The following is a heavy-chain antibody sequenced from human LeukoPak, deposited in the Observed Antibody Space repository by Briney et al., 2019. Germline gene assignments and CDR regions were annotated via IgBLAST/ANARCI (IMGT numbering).Heavy chain of an antibody. Sequence: SETLSLTCTVSGGSISSYYWSWIRQPPGKGLEWIGYIYYSGSTNYNPSLKSRVTISVDTSKNQFSLKLSSVTAADTAVYYCAREWGNGYYFDYWGQGTLVTVSS. J-gene: IGHJ4*02. D-gene: IGHD3-16*01. V-gene: IGHV4-59*01. CDR3: AREWGNGYYFDY. CDR2: IYYSGST. CDR1: GGSISSYY.